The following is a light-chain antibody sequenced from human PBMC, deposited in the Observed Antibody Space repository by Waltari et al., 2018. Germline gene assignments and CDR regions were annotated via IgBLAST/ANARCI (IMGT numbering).Light chain of an antibody. V-gene: IGLV1-44*01. Sequence: QSVLTQPSSASGTPGQRVTISCSGSSSHIGSNTVNWYQQLPGTAPKLLIYSNNQRPSGVPGRFSGSKSGTSASLAISGLQSEDEADYYCAACDDSLAWVFGGGTKLTVL. CDR2: SNN. J-gene: IGLJ3*02. CDR1: SSHIGSNT. CDR3: AACDDSLAWV.